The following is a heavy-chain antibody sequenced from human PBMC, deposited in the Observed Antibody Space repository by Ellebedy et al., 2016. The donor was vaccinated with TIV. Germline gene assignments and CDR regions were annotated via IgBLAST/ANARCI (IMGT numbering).Heavy chain of an antibody. J-gene: IGHJ4*02. Sequence: SGPTLVTPTQTLTLTCSFSGFSLSSIGVGVGWIRQPPGKALEWLGCIYWNDVKRYSPSLRSRLTITKDTSRNQVVLTMTNMDPVDTGTYYCAHSVETTLETRLDYWGQGILVTVSS. CDR3: AHSVETTLETRLDY. D-gene: IGHD1-1*01. CDR1: GFSLSSIGVG. V-gene: IGHV2-5*01. CDR2: IYWNDVK.